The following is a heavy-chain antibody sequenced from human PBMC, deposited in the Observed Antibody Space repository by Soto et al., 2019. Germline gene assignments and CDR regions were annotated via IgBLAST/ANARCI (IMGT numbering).Heavy chain of an antibody. Sequence: GGSLRLSCAASGFTFSYGIHWLRQAPGKGLEWVAYISYDSSNKFYGDSVKGRFTISRDNSKNTQFLQMNILRAEDTAVYYCAKLVIGYCSGNTCDDYWGQGTLVTVSS. J-gene: IGHJ4*02. CDR2: ISYDSSNK. CDR1: GFTFSYG. CDR3: AKLVIGYCSGNTCDDY. D-gene: IGHD2-15*01. V-gene: IGHV3-30*18.